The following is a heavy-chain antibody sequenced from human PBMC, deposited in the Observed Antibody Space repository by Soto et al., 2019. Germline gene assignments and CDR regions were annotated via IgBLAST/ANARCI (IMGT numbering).Heavy chain of an antibody. D-gene: IGHD5-12*01. V-gene: IGHV4-61*01. CDR2: IYYSGST. Sequence: SETLSITCTVSGGSVSSGSYYWSWIRQPPGKGLEWIGYIYYSGSTNYNPSLKSRVTISVDTSKNQFSLKLSSVTAADTAVYYCARGNGGYDSDYWGQGTLVTVSS. CDR1: GGSVSSGSYY. J-gene: IGHJ4*02. CDR3: ARGNGGYDSDY.